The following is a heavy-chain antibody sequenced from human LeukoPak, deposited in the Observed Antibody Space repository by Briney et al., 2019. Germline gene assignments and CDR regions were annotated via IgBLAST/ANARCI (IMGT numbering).Heavy chain of an antibody. Sequence: GGSLRLSCAASGFTVSSNYMSWVRQAPGKGLEWVSDIYSGGSTYYADSVKGRFTISRDNSKNTLYLQMNSLRAEDTAVYYCARDSGPGVRGSYYYGMDVWGKGTTVTVSS. CDR2: IYSGGST. J-gene: IGHJ6*04. CDR3: ARDSGPGVRGSYYYGMDV. V-gene: IGHV3-53*01. CDR1: GFTVSSNY. D-gene: IGHD3-10*01.